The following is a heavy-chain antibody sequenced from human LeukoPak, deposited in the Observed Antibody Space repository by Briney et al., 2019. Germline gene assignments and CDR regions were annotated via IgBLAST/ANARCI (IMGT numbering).Heavy chain of an antibody. D-gene: IGHD6-19*01. CDR2: ISAYNGNT. J-gene: IGHJ6*03. CDR3: ARVCSSGWSPYYYYYMDV. Sequence: ASVKVSCKASGYTFTSYGISWVRQAPGQGLEWMGWISAYNGNTNYAQKLQGRVTMTTDTSTSTAYMELRSLGSDDTAVYYCARVCSSGWSPYYYYYMDVWGKGTTVTVSS. V-gene: IGHV1-18*01. CDR1: GYTFTSYG.